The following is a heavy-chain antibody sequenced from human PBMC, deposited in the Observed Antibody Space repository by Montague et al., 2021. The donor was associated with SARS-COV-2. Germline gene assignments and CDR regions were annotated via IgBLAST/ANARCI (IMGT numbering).Heavy chain of an antibody. Sequence: SETLSLTCAVSGDSITGFSWSWVRQPAGKGLEWIGRVTTSGTTNYSPSLSSRVTMSVDTSKNQFSLNLNSVTAADTAIYYCARTPTRPLSLDSWGQGTLVTVSS. CDR1: GDSITGFS. J-gene: IGHJ4*02. V-gene: IGHV4-4*07. CDR3: ARTPTRPLSLDS. CDR2: VTTSGTT. D-gene: IGHD6-6*01.